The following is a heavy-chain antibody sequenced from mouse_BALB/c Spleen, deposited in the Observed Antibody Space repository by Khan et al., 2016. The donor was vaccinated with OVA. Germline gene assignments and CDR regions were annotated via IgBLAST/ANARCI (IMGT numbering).Heavy chain of an antibody. CDR1: GFTLMSYY. V-gene: IGHV1S56*01. D-gene: IGHD1-1*01. CDR2: IYPGDGRT. Sequence: QVQLKQSGPELVKPGASVKMSCKASGFTLMSYYIHWVKQRPGQGLEWIGWIYPGDGRTKYNENFKGKTTLPADKSSSTAYMLLSSLPSEDAASCCCARSYYGSFWYVDVWGAGTTVTGSS. CDR3: ARSYYGSFWYVDV. J-gene: IGHJ1*01.